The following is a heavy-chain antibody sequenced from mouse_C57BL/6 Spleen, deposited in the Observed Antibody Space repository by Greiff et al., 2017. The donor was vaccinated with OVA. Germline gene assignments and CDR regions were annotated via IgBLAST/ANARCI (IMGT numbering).Heavy chain of an antibody. CDR2: IYPRSGNT. J-gene: IGHJ2*01. CDR1: GYTFTSYG. V-gene: IGHV1-81*01. CDR3: AREGDVNYFDY. Sequence: VKLVESGAELARPGASVKLSCKASGYTFTSYGISWVKQRTGQGLEWIGEIYPRSGNTYYNEKFKGKATLTADKSSSTAYMELRSLTSEDSAVYFCAREGDVNYFDYWGQGTTLTVSS. D-gene: IGHD3-3*01.